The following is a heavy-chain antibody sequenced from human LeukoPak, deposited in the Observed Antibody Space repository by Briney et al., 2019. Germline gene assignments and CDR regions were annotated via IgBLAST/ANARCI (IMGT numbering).Heavy chain of an antibody. J-gene: IGHJ4*02. CDR2: INGDGITT. V-gene: IGHV3-74*01. Sequence: PGGSLLLSCAASGFTFSAYWMHWVRQRPGRGLVWVARINGDGITTSYADSVKGRFTISRDNAKNTLYLQMNSLRAEDTAVFYCARAGVGFDYWGQGTLVTVSS. CDR3: ARAGVGFDY. CDR1: GFTFSAYW. D-gene: IGHD1-26*01.